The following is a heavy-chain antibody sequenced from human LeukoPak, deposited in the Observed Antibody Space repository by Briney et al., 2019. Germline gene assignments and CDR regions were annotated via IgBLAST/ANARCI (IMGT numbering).Heavy chain of an antibody. CDR2: IIPIFGTA. D-gene: IGHD2-15*01. V-gene: IGHV1-69*05. CDR3: ASVGYCSGGSCYSVLGVFDY. CDR1: GGTFSSYA. Sequence: PVKVSCKASGGTFSSYAISWVRQAPGQGLEWMGRIIPIFGTANYAQKFQGRVTITTDESTSTAYMELSSLRSEDTAVYYCASVGYCSGGSCYSVLGVFDYWGQGTLVTVSS. J-gene: IGHJ4*02.